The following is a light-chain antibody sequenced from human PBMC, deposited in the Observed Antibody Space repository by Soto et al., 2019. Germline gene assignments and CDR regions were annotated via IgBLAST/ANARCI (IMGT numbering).Light chain of an antibody. V-gene: IGKV3-11*01. CDR2: DAS. Sequence: AQSPSALSVSRGERTTLSCRASQSVSIHLAWHQQKPGQAPRLLIYDASNRATGIPARFSGSGSGTDSTLTISSVDPADLAVYYCQQRSNLPLTLGQGTRLEIK. CDR3: QQRSNLPLT. CDR1: QSVSIH. J-gene: IGKJ5*01.